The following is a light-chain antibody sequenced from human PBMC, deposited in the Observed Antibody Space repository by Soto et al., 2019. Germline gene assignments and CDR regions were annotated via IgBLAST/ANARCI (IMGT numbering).Light chain of an antibody. CDR3: QQYDNWPPLT. CDR1: QSVSRN. Sequence: EIVMTQSPATLSVSPGERVTLSCRASQSVSRNLAWYHQKPGQAPRLLIYAASTTATGIPARFSGSGSGTEFTLTITSLQSEDFAVYYCQQYDNWPPLTFGGGTKADIK. CDR2: AAS. V-gene: IGKV3-15*01. J-gene: IGKJ4*02.